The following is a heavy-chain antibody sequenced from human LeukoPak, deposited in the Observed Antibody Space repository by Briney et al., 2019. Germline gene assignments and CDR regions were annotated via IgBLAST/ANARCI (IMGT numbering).Heavy chain of an antibody. Sequence: SETLSLTCTVSGGSISDSNYYWGWIRQPPGRGLEWIGNIYYSGSTYYSPSLKSRVTVSVDTSKNQFSLKLSSVTAADTAVYYCARDRVGATPGYYYYGMDVRGQGTTVTVSS. D-gene: IGHD1-26*01. V-gene: IGHV4-39*07. J-gene: IGHJ6*02. CDR2: IYYSGST. CDR1: GGSISDSNYY. CDR3: ARDRVGATPGYYYYGMDV.